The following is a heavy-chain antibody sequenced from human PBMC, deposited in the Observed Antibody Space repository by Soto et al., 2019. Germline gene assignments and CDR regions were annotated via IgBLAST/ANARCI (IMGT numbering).Heavy chain of an antibody. J-gene: IGHJ4*02. CDR1: GFTFSNYA. V-gene: IGHV3-23*01. CDR2: FTRSGST. Sequence: EVQLLESAGALVQPGVSLRLSCAASGFTFSNYAMSWVRQAPGKGLEWVSTFTRSGSTLYAESGRGRFTISRDNSKNTLFLQMNNVRAEDTAIYYCAREYAPGSPNYDYWGLGTLVTVSS. CDR3: AREYAPGSPNYDY. D-gene: IGHD3-10*01.